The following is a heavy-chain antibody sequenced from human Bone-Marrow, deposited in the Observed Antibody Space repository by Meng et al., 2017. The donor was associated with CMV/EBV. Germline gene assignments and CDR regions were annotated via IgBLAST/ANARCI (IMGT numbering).Heavy chain of an antibody. CDR1: GFTFSSYS. Sequence: GGSLRLSCAASGFTFSSYSMNWVRQAPGKGLEWVSSISSSSSYIYYADSVKGRFTISRDNAKNSLYLQMNSLRAEDTAVYYCARRRVDTAMLGVDYWGQGTLVTVSS. CDR2: ISSSSSYI. J-gene: IGHJ4*02. V-gene: IGHV3-21*01. CDR3: ARRRVDTAMLGVDY. D-gene: IGHD5-18*01.